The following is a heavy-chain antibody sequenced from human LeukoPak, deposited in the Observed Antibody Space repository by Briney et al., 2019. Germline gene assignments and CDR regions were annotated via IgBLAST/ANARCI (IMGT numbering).Heavy chain of an antibody. CDR1: GFTFSSYG. D-gene: IGHD6-19*01. CDR2: IWYDGSNK. CDR3: ASLSGWLIGAFDI. V-gene: IGHV3-33*01. J-gene: IGHJ3*02. Sequence: PGGSLRLSCAASGFTFSSYGMHWVRQAPGKGLEWVAVIWYDGSNKYYADSVKGRFTISRDNSKNTLYLQMNSLRAEDTAVYYCASLSGWLIGAFDIWGQGTMVTVSS.